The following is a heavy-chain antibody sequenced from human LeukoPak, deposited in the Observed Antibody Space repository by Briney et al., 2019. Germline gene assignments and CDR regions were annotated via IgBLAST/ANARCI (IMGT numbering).Heavy chain of an antibody. Sequence: SGPTLVKPTQTLTLTCTFSGFSLSTSGVGVGWIRQPPGKALEWLALIYWDDDKRYSPSLKSRLTITKDTSKNQVVLTMTNMDPVDTATYYCAPEAEGAGTDYYYYGMDVWGQGTTVTVSS. CDR2: IYWDDDK. V-gene: IGHV2-5*02. D-gene: IGHD6-13*01. CDR1: GFSLSTSGVG. CDR3: APEAEGAGTDYYYYGMDV. J-gene: IGHJ6*02.